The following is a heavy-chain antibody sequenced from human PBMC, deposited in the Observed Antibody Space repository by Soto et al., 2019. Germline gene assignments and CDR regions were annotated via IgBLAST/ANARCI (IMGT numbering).Heavy chain of an antibody. CDR3: GRGVQPPPTQDF. Sequence: QVHLVQSGAEVKKPGASVRMSCKASGYTCNYYAIYWLRQAPGQSLDWMGMVNTGNGNTKYSQNFQGRVTVPRDTSTNTAYLELSSLRSEDTAIYYCGRGVQPPPTQDFWGQGTLVTVSS. CDR2: VNTGNGNT. CDR1: GYTCNYYA. V-gene: IGHV1-3*04. D-gene: IGHD6-6*01. J-gene: IGHJ4*02.